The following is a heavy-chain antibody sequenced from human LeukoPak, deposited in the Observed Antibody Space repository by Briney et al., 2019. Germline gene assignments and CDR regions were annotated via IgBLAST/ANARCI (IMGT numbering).Heavy chain of an antibody. Sequence: GGSLRLSCAASGFTFDDFAMHWVRHAPGKGLEWISYISSGSSTIYYADSVKGRFTISRDNAKNSLYLQMNSLRAEDTAVYYCARVLHKRNYDSSDYYGYWGQGTLVTVSS. D-gene: IGHD3-22*01. J-gene: IGHJ4*02. CDR3: ARVLHKRNYDSSDYYGY. CDR1: GFTFDDFA. V-gene: IGHV3-48*01. CDR2: ISSGSSTI.